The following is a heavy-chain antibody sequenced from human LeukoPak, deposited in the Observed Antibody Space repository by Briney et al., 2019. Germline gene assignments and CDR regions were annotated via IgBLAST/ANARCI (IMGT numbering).Heavy chain of an antibody. CDR2: IKQDGSEK. D-gene: IGHD6-13*01. J-gene: IGHJ4*02. Sequence: GGSLRLSCAASGFTFSSYWMSWVRQAPGKGLEWVANIKQDGSEKYYVDSVKGRFTISRDNSKNTLYLQMNSLRAEDTAIYYCAKALVTAGTGLGYFDYWGQGTLVTVSS. CDR1: GFTFSSYW. V-gene: IGHV3-7*03. CDR3: AKALVTAGTGLGYFDY.